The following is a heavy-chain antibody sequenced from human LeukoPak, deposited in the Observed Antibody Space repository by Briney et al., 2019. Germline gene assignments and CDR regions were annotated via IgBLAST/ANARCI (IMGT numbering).Heavy chain of an antibody. J-gene: IGHJ4*02. CDR1: GGSISSSSYY. CDR2: INHSGST. CDR3: ARPYSSGYYFDY. D-gene: IGHD3-22*01. Sequence: NASETLSLTCTVSGGSISSSSYYWGWIRQPPGKGLEWIGEINHSGSTNYNPSLKSRVTISVDTSKNQFSLKLSSVTAADTAVYYCARPYSSGYYFDYWGQGTLVTVSS. V-gene: IGHV4-39*07.